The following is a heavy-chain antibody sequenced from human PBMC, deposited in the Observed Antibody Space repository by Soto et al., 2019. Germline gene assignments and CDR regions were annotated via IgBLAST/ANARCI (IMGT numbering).Heavy chain of an antibody. J-gene: IGHJ4*02. CDR2: LSGGGSAT. D-gene: IGHD3-9*01. Sequence: EVQLLESGGGFVQPGESLRLSCAASGFTFSLSAMSWVRQAPGRGLAWGSSLSGGGSATDYADSVKGRFTISRDNSKNTVHLQMNSLRAEDTAVYYCAKGPEYDILTGCDYWGEGALVTVSS. CDR1: GFTFSLSA. CDR3: AKGPEYDILTGCDY. V-gene: IGHV3-23*01.